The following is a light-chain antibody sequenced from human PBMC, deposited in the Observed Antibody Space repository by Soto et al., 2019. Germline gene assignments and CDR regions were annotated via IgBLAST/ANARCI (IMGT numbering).Light chain of an antibody. J-gene: IGLJ3*02. Sequence: QSVLTQPPSVSGAPGQRVTISCTGSSSNIVAGYDVHWYQQLPGTAPKLLIYGNSNRPSGVPDRFSGSKSGTSASLAITGLQAEDEADYYCQSYDSSLSGSVFGGGTTLTVL. V-gene: IGLV1-40*01. CDR1: SSNIVAGYD. CDR3: QSYDSSLSGSV. CDR2: GNS.